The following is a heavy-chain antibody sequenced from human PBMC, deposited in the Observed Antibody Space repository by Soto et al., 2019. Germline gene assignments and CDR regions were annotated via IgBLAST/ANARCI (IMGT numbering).Heavy chain of an antibody. CDR2: INPNSGGT. J-gene: IGHJ6*02. CDR1: GYTFTGYY. D-gene: IGHD3-3*01. V-gene: IGHV1-2*04. CDR3: ARKRITIFGVVSPYGMDV. Sequence: ASVKVSCKASGYTFTGYYMHWVRQAPGQGLEWMGWINPNSGGTNYAQKFQGWVTMTRDTSISTAYMELSRLRSDDTAMYYCARKRITIFGVVSPYGMDVWGQGTTVTVSS.